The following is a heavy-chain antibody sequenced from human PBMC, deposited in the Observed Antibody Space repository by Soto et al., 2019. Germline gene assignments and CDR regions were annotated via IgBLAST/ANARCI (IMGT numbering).Heavy chain of an antibody. V-gene: IGHV3-53*01. J-gene: IGHJ6*02. CDR1: GFTVSSNY. Sequence: GGSLRLSCAASGFTVSSNYMSWVRQAPGKGLEWVSVIYSGGSTYYADSVKGRFTISRDNSKNTLYLQMNSLRAEGTAVYYCAKPWTSAARLVDVWGQGTTVTVSS. D-gene: IGHD6-6*01. CDR2: IYSGGST. CDR3: AKPWTSAARLVDV.